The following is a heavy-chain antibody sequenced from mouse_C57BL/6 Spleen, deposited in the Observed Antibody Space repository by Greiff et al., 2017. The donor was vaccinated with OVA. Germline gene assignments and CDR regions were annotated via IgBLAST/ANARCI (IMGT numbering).Heavy chain of an antibody. Sequence: VQLQQSGPGLVQPSQSLSITCTVSGFSLTSYGVHWVRQSPGKGLEWLGVIWSGGSTDYNAAFIYRLSISKDNSKSQVFFKMNSLQADDTAIYYCARKGSYEYYAMDYWGQGTSVTVSS. CDR2: IWSGGST. CDR3: ARKGSYEYYAMDY. V-gene: IGHV2-2*01. CDR1: GFSLTSYG. D-gene: IGHD2-12*01. J-gene: IGHJ4*01.